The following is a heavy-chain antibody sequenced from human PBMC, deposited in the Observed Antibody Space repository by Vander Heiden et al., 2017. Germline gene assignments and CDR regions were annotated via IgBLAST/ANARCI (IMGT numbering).Heavy chain of an antibody. CDR1: GFTFRSYG. Sequence: QVPLVASGGGVVQPGRSLRLSCASSGFTFRSYGIHWVRQAPGKGLEWVAVVSFDGTKKFYAASVKGRFTISRDNSKNTLYLQMNSLRAEDTAVYYCAKDLGDGDTIWDYYYYGMDVWGQGTTVTVSS. D-gene: IGHD3-16*01. CDR3: AKDLGDGDTIWDYYYYGMDV. CDR2: VSFDGTKK. V-gene: IGHV3-30*18. J-gene: IGHJ6*02.